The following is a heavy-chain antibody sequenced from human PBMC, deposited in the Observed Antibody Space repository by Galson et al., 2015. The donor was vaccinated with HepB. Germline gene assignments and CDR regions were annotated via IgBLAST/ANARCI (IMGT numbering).Heavy chain of an antibody. CDR1: GGSISSGGYY. CDR3: ATSRGSIHYDSSGYFDY. Sequence: TLSLTCTVSGGSISSGGYYWSWIRQHPGKGLEWIGYIYYSGSTYYNPSLKSRVTISVDTSKNQFSLKLSSVTAADTAVYYCATSRGSIHYDSSGYFDYWGQGTLVTVSS. J-gene: IGHJ4*02. D-gene: IGHD3-22*01. V-gene: IGHV4-31*03. CDR2: IYYSGST.